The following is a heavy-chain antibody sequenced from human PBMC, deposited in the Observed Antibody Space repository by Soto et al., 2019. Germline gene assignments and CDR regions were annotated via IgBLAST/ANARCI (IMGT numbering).Heavy chain of an antibody. V-gene: IGHV3-23*01. D-gene: IGHD4-17*01. CDR1: GFTFSSSA. Sequence: EVHLLESGGGLVQPGGSLRLSCAASGFTFSSSAMTWVRQAPGKGLEWVSEVSGGADYTYYADSVKGRFTISRDNSKNTLSLQMNSLRAEDTAVYYCAKEGGDYNYYYLDVWGKGTTVTVSS. J-gene: IGHJ6*03. CDR3: AKEGGDYNYYYLDV. CDR2: VSGGADYT.